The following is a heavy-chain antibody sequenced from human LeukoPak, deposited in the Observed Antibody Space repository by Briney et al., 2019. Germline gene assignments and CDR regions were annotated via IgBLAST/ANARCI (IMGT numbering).Heavy chain of an antibody. CDR2: ISYDGSNK. CDR3: ARVRYDILTGYLDY. CDR1: GFTFTSYA. V-gene: IGHV3-30*04. D-gene: IGHD3-9*01. Sequence: GGSLRLSCAASGFTFTSYAMHWVRQAPGKGLEWVAVISYDGSNKYYADSVKGRFTISRDNSKNTLYLQMNSLGAEDTAVYYCARVRYDILTGYLDYWGQGTLVTVSS. J-gene: IGHJ4*02.